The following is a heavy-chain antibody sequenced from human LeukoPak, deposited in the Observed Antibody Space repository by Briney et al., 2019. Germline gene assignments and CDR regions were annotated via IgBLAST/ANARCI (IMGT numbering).Heavy chain of an antibody. V-gene: IGHV4-59*01. J-gene: IGHJ4*02. CDR1: GGSISSYY. CDR3: ARDKAGYNDY. Sequence: PSETLSLTCTVSGGSISSYYWSWIRQPPGKGLEWIGYIYYSGSTTYNPSLKSRVSISVDTSKNQSSLRLSSVTAADTAVYYCARDKAGYNDYWGQGTLVTVSS. CDR2: IYYSGST. D-gene: IGHD5-24*01.